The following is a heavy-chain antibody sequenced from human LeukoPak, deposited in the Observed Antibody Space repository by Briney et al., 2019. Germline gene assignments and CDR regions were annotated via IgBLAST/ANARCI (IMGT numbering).Heavy chain of an antibody. CDR1: GFTFSTYG. J-gene: IGHJ4*02. CDR2: ISDDGSNK. V-gene: IGHV3-30*19. Sequence: GGSLRLSCAASGFTFSTYGMHWVRQAPGKGLEWVAVISDDGSNKYYADSVRGRFTLSRDISKNTLYLQMNSLRAEDTAVYYCARGKYGDLTTYNYLDYWGQGTLVTVSS. D-gene: IGHD4-17*01. CDR3: ARGKYGDLTTYNYLDY.